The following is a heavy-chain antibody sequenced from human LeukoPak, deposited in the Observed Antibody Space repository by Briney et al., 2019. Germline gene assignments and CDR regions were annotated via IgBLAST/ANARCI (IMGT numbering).Heavy chain of an antibody. CDR2: MSGSGGST. CDR3: ARVIRGGYYFDY. CDR1: GFTFSSYG. Sequence: GGTLRLSCAASGFTFSSYGMSWVRQAPGTGLEWVSAMSGSGGSTYYADSVKGRFTISRDNSKNTLYLQMNSLRAEDTAVYYCARVIRGGYYFDYWGQGTLVTVSS. J-gene: IGHJ4*02. D-gene: IGHD3-10*01. V-gene: IGHV3-23*01.